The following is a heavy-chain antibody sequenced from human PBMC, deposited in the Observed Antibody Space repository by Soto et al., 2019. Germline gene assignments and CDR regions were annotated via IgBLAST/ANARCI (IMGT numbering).Heavy chain of an antibody. Sequence: SETLSLTCAVYCGTFSDYYCSWILQPPGKGLEWIGEINHSGSTNYNPSLKSRVTISVDTSKNQFSLKLSSVTAADTALYYCARETGSGWYGAFDIRGQGTMVTVSS. J-gene: IGHJ3*02. CDR1: CGTFSDYY. V-gene: IGHV4-34*01. CDR2: INHSGST. D-gene: IGHD6-19*01. CDR3: ARETGSGWYGAFDI.